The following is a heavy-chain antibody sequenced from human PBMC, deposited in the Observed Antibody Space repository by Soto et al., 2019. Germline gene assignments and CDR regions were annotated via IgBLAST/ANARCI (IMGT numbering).Heavy chain of an antibody. J-gene: IGHJ6*03. CDR1: GGTFSSYT. V-gene: IGHV1-69*04. CDR3: ARERYGQDYYYYYYMDV. D-gene: IGHD3-9*01. Sequence: SVKVSCKASGGTFSSYTISWVRQAPGQGLEWMGRIIPILGIANYAQKFQGRVTITADKSTSTAYMELSSLRSEDTAVYYCARERYGQDYYYYYYMDVWGKGTTVTVSS. CDR2: IIPILGIA.